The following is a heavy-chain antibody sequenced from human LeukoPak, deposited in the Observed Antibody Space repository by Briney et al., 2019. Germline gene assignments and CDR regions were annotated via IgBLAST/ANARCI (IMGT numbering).Heavy chain of an antibody. D-gene: IGHD5-12*01. V-gene: IGHV5-51*01. CDR1: GYSFANFW. CDR3: ARVSRSRRSGYTSGVLY. Sequence: GESLKISCKGSGYSFANFWIGWVRQMPGKGLEWMGIIYPGDSDTRYSPSFRGQVTISADESSRTAHLQWSSLKASDTAMYYCARVSRSRRSGYTSGVLYWGQGTLVTVSS. J-gene: IGHJ4*02. CDR2: IYPGDSDT.